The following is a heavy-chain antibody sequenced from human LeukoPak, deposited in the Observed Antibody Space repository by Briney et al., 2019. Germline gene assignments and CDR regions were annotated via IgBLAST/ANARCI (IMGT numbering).Heavy chain of an antibody. J-gene: IGHJ4*02. Sequence: ASVKVSCKASGYTFTGYYMHWVRQAPGQGLEWMGWINPNSGGTNYAQKFQGWVTMTRDTSISTAYMELSRLRSDDAAVYYCATEFAAVAGNVYWGQGTLVTVSS. CDR2: INPNSGGT. V-gene: IGHV1-2*04. D-gene: IGHD6-19*01. CDR3: ATEFAAVAGNVY. CDR1: GYTFTGYY.